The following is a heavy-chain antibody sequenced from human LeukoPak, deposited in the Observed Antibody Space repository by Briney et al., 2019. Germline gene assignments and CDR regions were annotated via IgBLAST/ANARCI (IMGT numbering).Heavy chain of an antibody. V-gene: IGHV3-48*01. CDR3: ARAFGAFPFDY. J-gene: IGHJ4*02. Sequence: PGGSLRLSCAASRFTFSSYSMNWVRQAPGKGLEWVSYISSSSSTIYYADSVKGRFTISRDNAKNSLYLQMNSLRAEDTAVYYCARAFGAFPFDYWGQGTLVTVSS. CDR1: RFTFSSYS. D-gene: IGHD1-26*01. CDR2: ISSSSSTI.